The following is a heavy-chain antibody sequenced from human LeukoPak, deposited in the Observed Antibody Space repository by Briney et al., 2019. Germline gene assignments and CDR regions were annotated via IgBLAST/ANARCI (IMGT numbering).Heavy chain of an antibody. D-gene: IGHD2-2*02. CDR2: IYASDSPT. V-gene: IGHV5-51*01. CDR1: SHRAPYSG. Sequence: LHFSCQAFSHRAPYSGIGRARDMPGSSLERMWSIYASDSPTRYSPSFQDQVTISVDKSISTAYLQWSSLKASDTAMYYCARGPYAYTSSATLGSYNWFDPWGQGSLVTVSS. J-gene: IGHJ5*02. CDR3: ARGPYAYTSSATLGSYNWFDP.